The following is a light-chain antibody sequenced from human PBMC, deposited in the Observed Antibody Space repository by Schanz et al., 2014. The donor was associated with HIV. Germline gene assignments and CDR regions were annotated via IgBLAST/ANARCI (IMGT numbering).Light chain of an antibody. CDR1: QSISSSY. J-gene: IGKJ4*01. CDR3: QQYGDSRLT. CDR2: GAS. Sequence: EIVLTQSPATLSLSPGERATLSCRASQSISSSYLAWYQQKPGQAPRLLIYGASSRATGTPDRFSGSGSGTDFTLTINRLEPEDFAVYYCQQYGDSRLTFGGGTKVEIK. V-gene: IGKV3-20*01.